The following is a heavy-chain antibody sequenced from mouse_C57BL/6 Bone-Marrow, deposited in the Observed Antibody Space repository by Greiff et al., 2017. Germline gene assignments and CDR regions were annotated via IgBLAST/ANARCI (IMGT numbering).Heavy chain of an antibody. Sequence: EVQLQQSGPELVKPGDSVKISCKASGYSFTGYFMNWVMQSHGKSLEWIGRINPYNGDTFYNQKFKGKATLTVDKSSSTAHMELRSLTSEDSAVYYCAAYYSNYEGAMDYWGQGTSVTVSS. CDR2: INPYNGDT. V-gene: IGHV1-20*01. CDR1: GYSFTGYF. D-gene: IGHD2-5*01. J-gene: IGHJ4*01. CDR3: AAYYSNYEGAMDY.